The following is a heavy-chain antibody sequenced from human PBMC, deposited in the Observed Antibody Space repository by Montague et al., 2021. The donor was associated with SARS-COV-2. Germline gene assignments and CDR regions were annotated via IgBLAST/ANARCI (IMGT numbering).Heavy chain of an antibody. CDR2: IDWDDDK. D-gene: IGHD3-10*01. CDR3: ARSSVVRGVIFEY. V-gene: IGHV2-70*11. Sequence: KEMEWLERIDWDDDKHYSTSLKTRLTISKDTSKNQVVLTMTNMDPVDTATYYCARSSVVRGVIFEYWGSGILGTVSA. J-gene: IGHJ4*03.